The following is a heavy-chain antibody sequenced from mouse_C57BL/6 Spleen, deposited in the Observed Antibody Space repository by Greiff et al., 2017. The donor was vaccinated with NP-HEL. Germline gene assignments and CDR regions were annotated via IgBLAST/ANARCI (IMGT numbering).Heavy chain of an antibody. Sequence: QVQLQQPGAELVKPGASVKLPCKASGYTFTSYWMQWVKQRPGQGLEWIGEIDPSDSYTNYNQKFKGKATLTVDTSSSTAYMQLSSLTSEDSAVYYCARNGGTPAWFAYWGQGTLVTVSA. V-gene: IGHV1-50*01. CDR3: ARNGGTPAWFAY. CDR2: IDPSDSYT. J-gene: IGHJ3*01. CDR1: GYTFTSYW. D-gene: IGHD2-14*01.